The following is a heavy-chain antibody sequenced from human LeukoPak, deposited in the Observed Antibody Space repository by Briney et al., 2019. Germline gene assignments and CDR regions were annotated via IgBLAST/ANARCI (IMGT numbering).Heavy chain of an antibody. CDR2: IYYSGST. J-gene: IGHJ3*02. D-gene: IGHD2-15*01. Sequence: SETLSLTCTVSGGSISSYYWSWIRQPPGKGLEWIGDIYYSGSTNYNPSLKNRVTISVDTSKNQFSLKLSSVTAADTAVYYCARQGGRNRLDAFDIWGQGTMVTVSS. CDR1: GGSISSYY. V-gene: IGHV4-59*08. CDR3: ARQGGRNRLDAFDI.